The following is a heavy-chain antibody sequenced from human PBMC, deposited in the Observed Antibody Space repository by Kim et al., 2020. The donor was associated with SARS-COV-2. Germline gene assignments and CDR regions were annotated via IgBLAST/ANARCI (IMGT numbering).Heavy chain of an antibody. CDR1: GFTFSSYW. CDR2: INCDGSST. V-gene: IGHV3-74*01. J-gene: IGHJ6*02. Sequence: GGSLRLSCAASGFTFSSYWMHWVRQAPGKGLVWVSRINCDGSSTIYADSVKGRFTISRDNAKNTLYLQMNSLRAEDTALYYCARGNYHGMDVWGQGTTVT. CDR3: ARGNYHGMDV.